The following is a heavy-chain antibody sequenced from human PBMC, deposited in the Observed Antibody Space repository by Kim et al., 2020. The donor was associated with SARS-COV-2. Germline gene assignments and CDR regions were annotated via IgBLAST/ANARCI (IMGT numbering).Heavy chain of an antibody. D-gene: IGHD6-19*01. J-gene: IGHJ4*02. CDR3: ARGGPGYSSGWYPPNY. V-gene: IGHV4-59*09. Sequence: LKGRVTISVDTSKNQFSLKLSSVTAADTAVYYCARGGPGYSSGWYPPNYWGQGTLVTVSS.